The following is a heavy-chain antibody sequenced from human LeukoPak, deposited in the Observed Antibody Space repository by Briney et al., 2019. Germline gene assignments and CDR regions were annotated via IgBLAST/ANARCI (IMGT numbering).Heavy chain of an antibody. CDR3: ARNYYYGSGSPIDY. J-gene: IGHJ4*02. D-gene: IGHD3-10*01. CDR1: GYTFTGYY. Sequence: PWASVKVSCKASGYTFTGYYMHWARQAPGQGLEWMGWINPNSGGTNYAQKFQGRVTMTRDTSISTAYMELSRLRSDDTAVYYCARNYYYGSGSPIDYWGQGTLVTVSS. CDR2: INPNSGGT. V-gene: IGHV1-2*02.